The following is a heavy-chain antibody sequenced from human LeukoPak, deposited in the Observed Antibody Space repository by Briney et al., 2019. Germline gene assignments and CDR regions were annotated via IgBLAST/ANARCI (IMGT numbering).Heavy chain of an antibody. V-gene: IGHV3-48*01. CDR3: ARVRALDFES. CDR2: ISSSSGTI. J-gene: IGHJ4*02. Sequence: GGSLRLSRETSGFILRSYSMIWVRPGPEKGVEWVSYISSSSGTISDADSVKGRFTISRDNAKNSLFLRMNSLRAEDTAVYYCARVRALDFESWGQGTLVTVSS. CDR1: GFILRSYS.